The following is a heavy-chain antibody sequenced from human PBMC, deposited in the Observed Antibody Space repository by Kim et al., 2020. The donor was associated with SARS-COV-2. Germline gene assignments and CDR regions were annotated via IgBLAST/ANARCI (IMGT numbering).Heavy chain of an antibody. CDR3: AKVSSSWGGLYSSSWYVPGLDY. CDR2: ISGSGGST. D-gene: IGHD6-13*01. CDR1: GFTFSSYA. Sequence: GGSLRLSCAASGFTFSSYAMSWVRQAPGKGLEWVSAISGSGGSTYYADSVKGRFTISRDNSKNTLYLQMNSLRAEDTAVYYCAKVSSSWGGLYSSSWYVPGLDYWGQGTLVTVSS. J-gene: IGHJ4*02. V-gene: IGHV3-23*01.